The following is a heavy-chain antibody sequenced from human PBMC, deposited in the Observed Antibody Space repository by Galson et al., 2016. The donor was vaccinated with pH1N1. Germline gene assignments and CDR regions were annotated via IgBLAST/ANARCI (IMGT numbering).Heavy chain of an antibody. D-gene: IGHD3-16*01. CDR3: ARIDAASWGTGVDY. Sequence: SETLSLTCTVSGGSVSTYYWSWIRRPPGKGLEWIGYVYGTGSTNYNSSLKSRVAISLATSRTQFSLRLDSVTAADTAVNFCARIDAASWGTGVDYWGQGILVTVSS. J-gene: IGHJ4*02. V-gene: IGHV4-4*08. CDR2: VYGTGST. CDR1: GGSVSTYY.